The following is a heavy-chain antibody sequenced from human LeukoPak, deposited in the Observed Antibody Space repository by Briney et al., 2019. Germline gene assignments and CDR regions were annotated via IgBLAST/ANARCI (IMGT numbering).Heavy chain of an antibody. J-gene: IGHJ4*02. V-gene: IGHV1-46*04. CDR3: ARNNVGSSGWTGLGF. CDR2: IKPHDGST. Sequence: GASVKVSCRTFGDTFTSQYIQWVRQAPGQGLEWMGLIKPHDGSTFYAQSLQGRVTLTRDTSTSTVYMDLSSLRSEDTAIHFCARNNVGSSGWTGLGFWGQGTLVTVSS. CDR1: GDTFTSQY. D-gene: IGHD6-19*01.